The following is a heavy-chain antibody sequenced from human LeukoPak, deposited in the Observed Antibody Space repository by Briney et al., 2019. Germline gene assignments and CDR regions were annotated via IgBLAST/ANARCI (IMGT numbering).Heavy chain of an antibody. D-gene: IGHD2-15*01. CDR1: GSTFSSYA. Sequence: GGSLRLSCAASGSTFSSYAMSWVRQAPGKGLEWVSVISGSSETTYYADSVKGRFTISRDNSKNMLYLQMNSLRAEDTALYYCAKCSGASCYSSGDYWGQGARVTVSS. CDR2: ISGSSETT. CDR3: AKCSGASCYSSGDY. J-gene: IGHJ4*02. V-gene: IGHV3-23*01.